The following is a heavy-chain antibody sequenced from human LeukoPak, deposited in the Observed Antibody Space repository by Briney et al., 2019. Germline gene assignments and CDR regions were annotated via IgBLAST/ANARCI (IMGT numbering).Heavy chain of an antibody. D-gene: IGHD3-22*01. CDR2: INHSGST. CDR3: ARGPYYYDSSGHRLGDY. J-gene: IGHJ4*02. CDR1: GDFISSGSYY. Sequence: SETLSLTCTVSGDFISSGSYYWSWIRQPPGTGLEWIGEINHSGSTNYNPSLKSRVTISVDTSKNQFSLKLSSVTAADTAVYYCARGPYYYDSSGHRLGDYWGQGTLVTVSS. V-gene: IGHV4-39*07.